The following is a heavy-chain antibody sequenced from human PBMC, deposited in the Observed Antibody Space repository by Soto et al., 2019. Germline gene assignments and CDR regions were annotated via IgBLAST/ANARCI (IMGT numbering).Heavy chain of an antibody. CDR3: ARDLTREGDYYDRSGYYLDY. Sequence: ASVKVSCKASGYTFTRYYMHWVRQAPAQGRQWMGIINPSDDATSYAEKFQGRLTMTKDTSTSTVYMEMSSLRSEDTAVYYCARDLTREGDYYDRSGYYLDYWGQGTLVTVSS. J-gene: IGHJ4*02. CDR1: GYTFTRYY. V-gene: IGHV1-46*01. CDR2: INPSDDAT. D-gene: IGHD3-22*01.